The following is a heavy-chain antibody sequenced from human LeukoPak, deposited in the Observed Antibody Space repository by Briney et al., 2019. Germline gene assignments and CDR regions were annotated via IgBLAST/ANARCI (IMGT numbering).Heavy chain of an antibody. CDR2: ISSRGSTI. D-gene: IGHD3-22*01. V-gene: IGHV3-11*01. J-gene: IGHJ4*02. CDR3: ASPSYYDSSGYYWTRNY. CDR1: GFTFSDYY. Sequence: GGSLRLSCAASGFTFSDYYMSWIRQAPGKGLGWVSYISSRGSTIYYADSVKGRFTISRDNAKNSLYLQMNSLRAEDTAVYYCASPSYYDSSGYYWTRNYWGQGTLVTVSS.